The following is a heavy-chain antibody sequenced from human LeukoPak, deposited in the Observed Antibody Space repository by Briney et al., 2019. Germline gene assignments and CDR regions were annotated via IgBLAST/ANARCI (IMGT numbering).Heavy chain of an antibody. Sequence: GGSLRLSCAASGFTFTIFGLNWVRQAPGKGPEWVSYIDARSGITYYADSVQGRFTISRDDAKESVFLQMNSLRADDTAVYYCARTYDFGRGPPGDAFDNWGPGTLVIVSS. CDR1: GFTFTIFG. CDR2: IDARSGIT. D-gene: IGHD3-3*01. J-gene: IGHJ3*02. V-gene: IGHV3-48*01. CDR3: ARTYDFGRGPPGDAFDN.